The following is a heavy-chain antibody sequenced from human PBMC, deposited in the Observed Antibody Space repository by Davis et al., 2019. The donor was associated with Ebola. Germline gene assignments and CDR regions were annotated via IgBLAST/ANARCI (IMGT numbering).Heavy chain of an antibody. CDR3: ARGHGSGWFNWYFDL. D-gene: IGHD6-19*01. V-gene: IGHV1-2*04. CDR2: INPNSGGT. CDR1: GYTFTGYY. J-gene: IGHJ2*01. Sequence: ASVKVSCKASGYTFTGYYMHWVRQAPGQGLEWMGWINPNSGGTNYAQKFQGWVTMTRNTSISTAYMELSSLRSEDTAVYYCARGHGSGWFNWYFDLWGRGTLVTVSS.